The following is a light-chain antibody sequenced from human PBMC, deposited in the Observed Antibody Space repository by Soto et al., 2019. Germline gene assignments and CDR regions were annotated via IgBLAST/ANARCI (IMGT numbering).Light chain of an antibody. J-gene: IGLJ1*01. CDR1: SSDVGSYNR. CDR3: SSYTSSTYYV. V-gene: IGLV2-18*02. Sequence: QSVLTQPPSVSGSPLQSVTISCTGTSSDVGSYNRVSWYQQPPGTAPKLMIYEVSDRPSGVPDRFSGSKSGNTASLTISGLQAEDEADYYCSSYTSSTYYVFGTGTKVTVL. CDR2: EVS.